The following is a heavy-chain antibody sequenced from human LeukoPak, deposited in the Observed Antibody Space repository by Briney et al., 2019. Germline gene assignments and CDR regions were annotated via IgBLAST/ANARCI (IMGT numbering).Heavy chain of an antibody. CDR2: IYYSGNT. D-gene: IGHD3-16*01. J-gene: IGHJ4*02. CDR3: ARFALLGSHIGMAFDY. Sequence: SETLSLTCTVSGGSISTYYWSWIRQSPGKGLEWIGYIYYSGNTNYNPSLKRRVTISIDTSENQVSLKLNSVTAADTAVYYCARFALLGSHIGMAFDYWGQGTLVTVSS. CDR1: GGSISTYY. V-gene: IGHV4-59*01.